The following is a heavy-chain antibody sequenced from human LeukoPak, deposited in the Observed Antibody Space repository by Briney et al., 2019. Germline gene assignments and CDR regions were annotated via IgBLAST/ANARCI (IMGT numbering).Heavy chain of an antibody. Sequence: GGSLRLSCAASGFTFSSYSMNWVRQAPGKGLEWVSSISSSSSYIYYADSVKGRFTISRDNAKNSLYLQMSSLRAEDTAIYYCARADMAVVPVFDYWGQGTLVTVSS. CDR2: ISSSSSYI. J-gene: IGHJ4*02. V-gene: IGHV3-21*01. CDR3: ARADMAVVPVFDY. D-gene: IGHD6-19*01. CDR1: GFTFSSYS.